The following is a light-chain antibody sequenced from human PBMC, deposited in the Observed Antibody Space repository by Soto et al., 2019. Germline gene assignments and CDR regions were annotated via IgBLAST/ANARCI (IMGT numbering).Light chain of an antibody. CDR2: KDS. CDR3: YSAADNTYV. Sequence: SYELTQPSSVSVSPGQTARITCSGDVLAKKYARWFQQKQGQAPVLVIYKDSERPSGIPERFSGSSSGTTVTLTISGAQVEDDADYYCYSAADNTYVFGNGKKLTVL. J-gene: IGLJ1*01. V-gene: IGLV3-27*01. CDR1: VLAKKY.